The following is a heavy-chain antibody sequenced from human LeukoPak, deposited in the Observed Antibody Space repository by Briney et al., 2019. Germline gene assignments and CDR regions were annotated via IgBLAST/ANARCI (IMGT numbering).Heavy chain of an antibody. V-gene: IGHV5-51*01. Sequence: GESLKISCKGSAYSFTSYWISWVRQMPGKGLEWMGIIYPADSDTKYSPSFQGQVTMSADKSISAAYLQWSSLKASDTAMYYCARLSVDGMDVWGQGTTVTVSS. D-gene: IGHD2-15*01. CDR1: AYSFTSYW. CDR3: ARLSVDGMDV. J-gene: IGHJ6*02. CDR2: IYPADSDT.